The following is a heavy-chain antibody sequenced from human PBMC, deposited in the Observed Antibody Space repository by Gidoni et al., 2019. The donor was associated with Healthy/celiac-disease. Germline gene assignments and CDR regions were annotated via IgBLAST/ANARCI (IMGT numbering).Heavy chain of an antibody. J-gene: IGHJ3*02. CDR2: IRAYNGNT. V-gene: IGHV1-18*04. D-gene: IGHD6-19*01. CDR3: ARDWLYGRIAVAGTESAFDI. CDR1: GYTFTSYG. Sequence: QVQLVQSGAEVKKPGASVKVSCKASGYTFTSYGISWVRQAPGQGLEWRGWIRAYNGNTNYAQKLQGRVTMTTDTSTSTAYMELRSLRSDDTAVYYCARDWLYGRIAVAGTESAFDIWGQGTMVTVSS.